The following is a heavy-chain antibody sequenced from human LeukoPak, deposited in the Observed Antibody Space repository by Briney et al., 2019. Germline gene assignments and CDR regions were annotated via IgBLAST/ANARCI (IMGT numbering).Heavy chain of an antibody. CDR1: GGSISSSSYY. Sequence: SETLSLTCTVSGGSISSSSYYWGWIRQPPGKGLEWIGSIYYSGSTYYNPSLKGRVTISVDTSKNQFSLKLSSVTAADTAVYYCARLAATWFDPWGQGTLVTVSS. V-gene: IGHV4-39*01. J-gene: IGHJ5*02. CDR3: ARLAATWFDP. CDR2: IYYSGST. D-gene: IGHD2-15*01.